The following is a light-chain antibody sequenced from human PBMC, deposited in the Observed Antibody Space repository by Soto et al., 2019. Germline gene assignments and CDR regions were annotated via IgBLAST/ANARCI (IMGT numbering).Light chain of an antibody. V-gene: IGKV1-5*03. Sequence: DIQMTQSPSSLSASVGDRVTITCLASQSISMWLAWYQQKPGKAPKLLIYKASTLKSGVPSRFSGSGSGTEFTLTISSLQPDDFATYYCQHYNSYSEAFGQGTKVDIK. CDR3: QHYNSYSEA. CDR2: KAS. J-gene: IGKJ1*01. CDR1: QSISMW.